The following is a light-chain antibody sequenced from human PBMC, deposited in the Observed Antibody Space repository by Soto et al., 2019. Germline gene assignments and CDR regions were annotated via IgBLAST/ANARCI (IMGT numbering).Light chain of an antibody. Sequence: DIQMTQSPSSLSASVGDRVTITCRASQSIASYLNWYQKKPGKAPNLLIYAASNLESGVTSRISGSGSGTDFTLTITSLQPEDFATYYCQQSHSTPATFGGGTKVDI. J-gene: IGKJ4*01. CDR2: AAS. CDR1: QSIASY. CDR3: QQSHSTPAT. V-gene: IGKV1-39*01.